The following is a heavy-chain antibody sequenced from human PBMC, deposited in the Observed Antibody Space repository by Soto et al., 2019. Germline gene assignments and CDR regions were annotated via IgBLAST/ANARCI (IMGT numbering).Heavy chain of an antibody. D-gene: IGHD1-26*01. CDR3: AHRQIVGAAI. CDR2: IFHSGST. V-gene: IGHV4-4*02. Sequence: SETLSLTCAVFGGSISNSNWWTWVRQPPGKGLDWIGEIFHSGSTNYNSSLMGRVTISVDKANNQFSLKLSSVTAADTAVYYCAHRQIVGAAICGQGTLVTVPS. CDR1: GGSISNSNW. J-gene: IGHJ4*02.